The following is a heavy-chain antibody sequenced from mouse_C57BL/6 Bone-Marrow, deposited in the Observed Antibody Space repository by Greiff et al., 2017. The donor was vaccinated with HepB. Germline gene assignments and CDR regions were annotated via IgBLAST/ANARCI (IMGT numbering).Heavy chain of an antibody. Sequence: EVHLVESGGGLVQPGGSLSLSCAASGFTFTDYYMSWVRQPPGKALEWLGFIRNKANGYTTEYSASVKGRFTISRDNSQRILYLQMNALRAEDSATYYCASPGSSWAWFAYWGQGTLVTVSA. D-gene: IGHD1-1*01. CDR1: GFTFTDYY. V-gene: IGHV7-3*01. CDR2: IRNKANGYTT. CDR3: ASPGSSWAWFAY. J-gene: IGHJ3*01.